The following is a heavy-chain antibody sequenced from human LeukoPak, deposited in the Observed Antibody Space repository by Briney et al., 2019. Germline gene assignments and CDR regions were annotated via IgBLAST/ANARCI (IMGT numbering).Heavy chain of an antibody. J-gene: IGHJ2*01. CDR1: GGSISSGGYY. V-gene: IGHV4-61*08. D-gene: IGHD3-10*01. CDR2: IYYSGST. CDR3: ARVRGSGAYYNPDPTLYWYFDL. Sequence: PSETLSLTCTVSGGSISSGGYYWSWIRQHPGKGLEWIGYIYYSGSTNYNPSLKSRVTISVDTSKNQFSLRLSSVTAADTAVYYCARVRGSGAYYNPDPTLYWYFDLWGRGTLVTVSS.